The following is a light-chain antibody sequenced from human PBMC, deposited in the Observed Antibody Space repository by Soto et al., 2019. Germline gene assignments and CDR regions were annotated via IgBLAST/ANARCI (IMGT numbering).Light chain of an antibody. CDR3: QQRSNWPRT. CDR1: QSVSSY. Sequence: EIVLTQSPATLSLSPGERATLSCRASQSVSSYLAWYQQKPGRAPRLLIYDASDRATGIPARFSGSGSGTDFTLTISSLEPEDFAVYYCQQRSNWPRTFGQGTKADIK. J-gene: IGKJ1*01. V-gene: IGKV3-11*01. CDR2: DAS.